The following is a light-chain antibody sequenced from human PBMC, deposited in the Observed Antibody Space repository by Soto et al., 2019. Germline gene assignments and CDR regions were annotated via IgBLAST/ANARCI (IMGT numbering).Light chain of an antibody. CDR1: QSISSN. CDR3: QQYNNWPRGT. V-gene: IGKV3-15*01. CDR2: GAS. Sequence: EIVMTQSPATLSVSPGERATLSCRVSQSISSNLAWYQQKPGQAPRLLIYGASTRATGIPARFSGSGSGTEFTLTISSLQSEDFAVYYCQQYNNWPRGTFGPGTKLEIK. J-gene: IGKJ2*02.